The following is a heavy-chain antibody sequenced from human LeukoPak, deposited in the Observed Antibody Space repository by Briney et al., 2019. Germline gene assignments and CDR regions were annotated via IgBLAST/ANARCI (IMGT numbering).Heavy chain of an antibody. Sequence: SGGSLRLSCAASGFTFSTYSMKWVRQAPGKGLKWVSYIISSSSTIYYADSVKGRFTISRENAKNSLYLQMKSLRAEDAAVYFCARFPARDYYGSGNRFDYWGQGTLVTVSS. J-gene: IGHJ4*02. CDR2: IISSSSTI. V-gene: IGHV3-48*04. CDR3: ARFPARDYYGSGNRFDY. CDR1: GFTFSTYS. D-gene: IGHD3-10*01.